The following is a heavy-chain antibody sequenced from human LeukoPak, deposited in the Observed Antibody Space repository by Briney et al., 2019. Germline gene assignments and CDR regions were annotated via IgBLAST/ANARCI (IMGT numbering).Heavy chain of an antibody. D-gene: IGHD3-22*01. CDR1: GITFSRFA. CDR2: ISGSDGTT. V-gene: IGHV3-23*01. CDR3: AKDANYFDSSGYLIPFDY. J-gene: IGHJ4*02. Sequence: PGGSLRLSCAASGITFSRFAMSWVRQAPGKDQEWVSSISGSDGTTYYAESVEGRFTISRDNSKNILYLQMNSLRADDTAVYYCAKDANYFDSSGYLIPFDYWGQGTLVTVSS.